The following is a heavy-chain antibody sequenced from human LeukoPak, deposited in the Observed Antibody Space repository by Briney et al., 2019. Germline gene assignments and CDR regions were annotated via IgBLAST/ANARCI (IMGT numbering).Heavy chain of an antibody. CDR3: ARGGSLTTVTGAWFDP. D-gene: IGHD4-17*01. J-gene: IGHJ5*02. Sequence: SVKVSCKASGGTFSSYAISWVRQAPGQGRECVGGIIPIFGTANYAQKFQGRVTITADESTSTAYMELSSLRSEDTAVYYFARGGSLTTVTGAWFDPWGQGTLVTVSS. CDR1: GGTFSSYA. V-gene: IGHV1-69*13. CDR2: IIPIFGTA.